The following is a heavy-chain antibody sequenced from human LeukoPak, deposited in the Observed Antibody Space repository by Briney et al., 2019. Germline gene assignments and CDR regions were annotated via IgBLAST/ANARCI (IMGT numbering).Heavy chain of an antibody. CDR1: GYTFTSYG. CDR3: ARDNYDSSGYPLDY. D-gene: IGHD3-22*01. CDR2: ISAYNGNT. Sequence: GASVKVSCKASGYTFTSYGISWVRQAPGQGLEWMGWISAYNGNTNYAQKLQGRVTMTTDTSTSTAYMELRSLRPDDTAVYYCARDNYDSSGYPLDYWGQGTLVTVSS. V-gene: IGHV1-18*01. J-gene: IGHJ4*02.